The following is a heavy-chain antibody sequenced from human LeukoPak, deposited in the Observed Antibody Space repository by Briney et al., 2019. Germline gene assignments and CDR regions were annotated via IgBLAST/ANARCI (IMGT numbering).Heavy chain of an antibody. CDR3: ARERVNYDFWRGVPDFDP. Sequence: KPSETLSLTCTVSGGSISSYYRSWIRPPAGKGLEWIGRNYTSGSTNYNPSLQSRVTMSVDTSINQFSLTLSSLTSTHTAVYYGARERVNYDFWRGVPDFDPWGQGTLVTVSS. V-gene: IGHV4-4*07. J-gene: IGHJ5*02. CDR2: NYTSGST. D-gene: IGHD3-3*01. CDR1: GGSISSYY.